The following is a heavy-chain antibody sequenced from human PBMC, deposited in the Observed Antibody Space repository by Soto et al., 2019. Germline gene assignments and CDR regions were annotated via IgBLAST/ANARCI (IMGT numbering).Heavy chain of an antibody. J-gene: IGHJ6*02. CDR3: PTVRSEAATNFHYSSHYGMHV. CDR2: IYYSGST. Sequence: SETLSLTCTVSGGSISIGGYYWSWIRQHPGKGLEWIGYIYYSGSTYYNPSLKSRVTISVDTSKNQFSLKLSSVTAADTAVYYCPTVRSEAATNFHYSSHYGMHVWGRRTTFTVFS. CDR1: GGSISIGGYY. D-gene: IGHD2-15*01. V-gene: IGHV4-31*03.